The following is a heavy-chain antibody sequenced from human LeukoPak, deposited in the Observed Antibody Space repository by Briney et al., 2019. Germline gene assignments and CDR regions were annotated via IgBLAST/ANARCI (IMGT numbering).Heavy chain of an antibody. CDR3: AKASSGWYFDPFDY. CDR2: INWNGGST. J-gene: IGHJ4*02. V-gene: IGHV3-20*04. Sequence: PGGSLRLSCAASGFTFDDYGMSWVRQAPGKGLEWVSGINWNGGSTGYADSVKGRFTISRDNSKNTLFLQMNSLRAEDTAVFYCAKASSGWYFDPFDYWGQGTLVTVSS. D-gene: IGHD6-19*01. CDR1: GFTFDDYG.